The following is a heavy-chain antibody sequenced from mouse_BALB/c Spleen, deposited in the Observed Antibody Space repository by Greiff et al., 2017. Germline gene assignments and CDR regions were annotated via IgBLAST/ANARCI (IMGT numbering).Heavy chain of an antibody. V-gene: IGHV5-17*02. Sequence: EVQRVESGGGLVQPGGSRKLSCAASGFTFSSFGMHWVRQAPEKGLEWVAYISSGSSTIYYADTVKGRFTISRDNPKNTLFLQMTSLRSEDTAMYYCARSGGYYGSSYVAWFAYWGQGTLVTVSA. CDR2: ISSGSSTI. CDR1: GFTFSSFG. D-gene: IGHD1-1*01. J-gene: IGHJ3*01. CDR3: ARSGGYYGSSYVAWFAY.